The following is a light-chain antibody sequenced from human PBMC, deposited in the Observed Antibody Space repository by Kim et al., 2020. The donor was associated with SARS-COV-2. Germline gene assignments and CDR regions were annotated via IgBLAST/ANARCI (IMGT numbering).Light chain of an antibody. CDR2: QDT. J-gene: IGLJ3*02. V-gene: IGLV3-1*01. CDR1: KLGDEF. CDR3: QAWDTSTAV. Sequence: SYELTQPPSVSVSPGQTASISCYGDKLGDEFACWYQQKPGQSPVLVIYQDTKRPSGIPERFSGSNSGNTATLTISGTQAMDEADYYCQAWDTSTAVFGGG.